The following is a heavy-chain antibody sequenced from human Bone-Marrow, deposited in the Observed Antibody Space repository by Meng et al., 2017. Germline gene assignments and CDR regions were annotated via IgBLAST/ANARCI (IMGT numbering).Heavy chain of an antibody. Sequence: LSLTCAASGFTFSSYAMHWVRQAPGKGLEWVAVISYDGSNKYYADSVKGRFTISRDNSKNTLYLQMNSLRAEDTAVYYCARSDILRYFDWLLRGDYYYGMDVWGQGTTVTVSS. V-gene: IGHV3-30*04. J-gene: IGHJ6*02. CDR2: ISYDGSNK. D-gene: IGHD3-9*01. CDR3: ARSDILRYFDWLLRGDYYYGMDV. CDR1: GFTFSSYA.